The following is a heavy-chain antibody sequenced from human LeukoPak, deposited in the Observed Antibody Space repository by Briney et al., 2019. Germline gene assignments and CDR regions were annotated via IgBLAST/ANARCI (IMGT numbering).Heavy chain of an antibody. CDR1: GFTFSSYG. CDR3: AKDPYSSYVQGWVYYYMDV. D-gene: IGHD4-11*01. J-gene: IGHJ6*03. V-gene: IGHV3-30*02. CDR2: IRYDGSNK. Sequence: PGGSLRLSCAASGFTFSSYGMHWVRQAPGKGLEWVAFIRYDGSNKYYADSVKGRFTISRDNSKNTLYLQMNSLRAEDTAVYYCAKDPYSSYVQGWVYYYMDVWGKGTTVTVSS.